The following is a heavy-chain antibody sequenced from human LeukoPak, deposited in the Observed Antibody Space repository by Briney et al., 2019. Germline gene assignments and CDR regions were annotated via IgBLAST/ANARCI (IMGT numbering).Heavy chain of an antibody. CDR1: GFTFSSYG. Sequence: GGSLRLSCAASGFTFSSYGMHWVRQAPGKGLEWVAVISYDGSNKYYADSVKGRFTISRDNSKNTLYLQMNSLRAEDTAVYYCANLLIAAASWGQGTLVTVSS. CDR3: ANLLIAAAS. V-gene: IGHV3-30*18. D-gene: IGHD6-13*01. J-gene: IGHJ5*02. CDR2: ISYDGSNK.